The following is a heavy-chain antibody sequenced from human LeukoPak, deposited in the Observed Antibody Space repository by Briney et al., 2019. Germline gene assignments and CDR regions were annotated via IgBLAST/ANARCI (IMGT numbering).Heavy chain of an antibody. CDR2: IYYSGST. CDR3: ARLLRNYDILTGYFGTDPAFDI. CDR1: DGSISSSSYY. V-gene: IGHV4-39*07. D-gene: IGHD3-9*01. J-gene: IGHJ3*02. Sequence: SETLSLTCTVSDGSISSSSYYWGWIRQPPGKGLEWIGSIYYSGSTYYNPSLKSRVTISVDTSKNQFSLKLSSVTAADTAVYYCARLLRNYDILTGYFGTDPAFDIWGQGTMVTVSS.